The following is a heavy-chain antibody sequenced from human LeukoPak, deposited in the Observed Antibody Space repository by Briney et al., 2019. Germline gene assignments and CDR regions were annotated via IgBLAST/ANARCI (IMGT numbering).Heavy chain of an antibody. CDR2: INTDGSST. J-gene: IGHJ3*02. CDR1: GFTFSSYW. V-gene: IGHV3-74*01. Sequence: GGSLRLSCAASGFTFSSYWMHWVRQAPGKGLVWVSRINTDGSSTSYADSVKGRFTISRDNAKNTLYLQMNSLRAEDTAVYYCAILTIDNDAFDIWGQGTMVTVSS. CDR3: AILTIDNDAFDI. D-gene: IGHD5-24*01.